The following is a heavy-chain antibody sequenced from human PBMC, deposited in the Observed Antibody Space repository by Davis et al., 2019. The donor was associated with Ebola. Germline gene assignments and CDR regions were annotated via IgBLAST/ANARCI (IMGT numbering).Heavy chain of an antibody. J-gene: IGHJ6*02. Sequence: GESLKISCAASGFTFSSYGMHWVRQAPGKGLEWVAVIWYDGSNKYYADSVKGRFTISRDNSKNTLYLQMNSLRAEDTAVYYCAMGAPRGDYELYYYYGMDVWGQGTTVTVSS. V-gene: IGHV3-33*01. CDR1: GFTFSSYG. CDR3: AMGAPRGDYELYYYYGMDV. CDR2: IWYDGSNK. D-gene: IGHD4-17*01.